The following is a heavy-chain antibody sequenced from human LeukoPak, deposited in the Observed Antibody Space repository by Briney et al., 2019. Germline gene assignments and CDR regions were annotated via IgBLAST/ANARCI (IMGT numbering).Heavy chain of an antibody. CDR2: IDPDRRTT. Sequence: GASVKVSCKTSGYPFTGNYINWLRQAPGQGLEWLGLIDPDRRTTVYAQKFQGRVAMTGDMSTSTVYVELRSLRSEDTAVYFCARLFGDYDDTIRSSYWHGHLDYWGQGALVLVS. J-gene: IGHJ4*02. D-gene: IGHD3-16*01. CDR1: GYPFTGNY. V-gene: IGHV1-46*01. CDR3: ARLFGDYDDTIRSSYWHGHLDY.